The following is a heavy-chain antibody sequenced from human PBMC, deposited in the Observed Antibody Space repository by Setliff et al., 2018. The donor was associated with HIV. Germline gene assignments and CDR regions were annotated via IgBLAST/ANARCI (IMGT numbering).Heavy chain of an antibody. Sequence: SETLSLTCTFSGVTSGDYYWTWIRRHPVKGLEWIGYIYSSGTKYYNPPLKSRLAISLDTSKNQFSLNLKSVTAADAAVYYCARGFCSGGFCHPNFYHYMDIWGKGTTVTVSS. D-gene: IGHD2-15*01. V-gene: IGHV4-31*03. CDR3: ARGFCSGGFCHPNFYHYMDI. CDR2: IYSSGTK. CDR1: GVTSGDYY. J-gene: IGHJ6*03.